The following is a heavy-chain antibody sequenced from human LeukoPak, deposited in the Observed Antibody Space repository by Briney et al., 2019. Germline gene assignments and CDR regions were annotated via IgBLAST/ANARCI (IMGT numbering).Heavy chain of an antibody. D-gene: IGHD3-10*01. CDR2: ISAYNGNT. Sequence: ASVKVSCKASGYSFTNYAMNWVRQAPGQGLEWMGWISAYNGNTNYAQKLQGRVTMTTDTSTSTAYMELRSLRSDDTAVYYCARDAPLLLWFGELSGGYFDYWGQGTLVTVSS. V-gene: IGHV1-18*01. CDR1: GYSFTNYA. CDR3: ARDAPLLLWFGELSGGYFDY. J-gene: IGHJ4*02.